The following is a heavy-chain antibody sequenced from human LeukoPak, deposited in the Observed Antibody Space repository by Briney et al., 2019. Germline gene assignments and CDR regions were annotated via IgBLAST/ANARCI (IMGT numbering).Heavy chain of an antibody. D-gene: IGHD5-12*01. Sequence: SETLSLTCTVSGASISSTGSYWAWIRQPPGKGLDWIGTISYAGSTNYNPSLNTRVTISTDTSNNQFSLRLSSVTDADTAVYYCARGDSYTWQATIPRAMDAFDIWGQGTMVTVSS. CDR1: GASISSTGSY. CDR2: ISYAGST. V-gene: IGHV4-39*07. CDR3: ARGDSYTWQATIPRAMDAFDI. J-gene: IGHJ3*02.